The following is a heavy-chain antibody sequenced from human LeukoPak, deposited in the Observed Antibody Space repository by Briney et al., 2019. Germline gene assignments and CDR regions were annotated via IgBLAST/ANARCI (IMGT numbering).Heavy chain of an antibody. D-gene: IGHD3-9*01. V-gene: IGHV3-53*05. J-gene: IGHJ4*02. CDR2: VYTGGRT. Sequence: GGSLRLSCATSGFTIGKSDMAWVRQAPGKGLEWVSIVYTGGRTFHADSVKGRFTMSRDQSKNTVGLQMNTLRSEDTALYYCARGSMPGTGLPFDYWGQGTQVSVSS. CDR1: GFTIGKSD. CDR3: ARGSMPGTGLPFDY.